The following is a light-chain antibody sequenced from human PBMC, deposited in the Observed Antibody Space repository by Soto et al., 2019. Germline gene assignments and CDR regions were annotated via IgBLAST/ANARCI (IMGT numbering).Light chain of an antibody. CDR1: SSSIGSNY. CDR2: SNN. Sequence: QSALTQPPSASGTPGQRVTISCSGSSSSIGSNYVYWYQQLPGTAPKLLIYSNNQRPSGVPDRFSGSKSGTSASLAISGLRSEDEADYYCAAWDDSLSVVVLGGGTQMT. J-gene: IGLJ2*01. V-gene: IGLV1-47*02. CDR3: AAWDDSLSVVV.